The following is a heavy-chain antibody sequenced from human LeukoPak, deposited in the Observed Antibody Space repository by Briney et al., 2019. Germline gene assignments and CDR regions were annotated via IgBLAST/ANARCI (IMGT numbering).Heavy chain of an antibody. Sequence: SETLSLACIVSGGSMSSSYRSWIRQPPGKGLEWNGYIYYSGSTNYNPSLKSRVTISVDTSKNQFSLKLSSVTAADTAVYYCARGLSLYYFDYWGQGTLVTVSS. V-gene: IGHV4-59*01. CDR3: ARGLSLYYFDY. CDR1: GGSMSSSY. J-gene: IGHJ4*02. CDR2: IYYSGST.